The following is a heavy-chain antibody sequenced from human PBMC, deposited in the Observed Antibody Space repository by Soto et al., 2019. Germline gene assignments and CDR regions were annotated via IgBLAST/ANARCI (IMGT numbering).Heavy chain of an antibody. CDR1: GFTVSSNY. CDR3: ARRTALYSSSWPHYFDY. Sequence: EVQLVESGGGLVQPGGSLRLSCAASGFTVSSNYMSWVRQAPGKGLEWFSVIYSGGSTYYADSVKGRFTISRDNSKNTLYLQMNSLRAEDTAVYYCARRTALYSSSWPHYFDYWGQGTLVTVSS. CDR2: IYSGGST. D-gene: IGHD6-13*01. J-gene: IGHJ4*02. V-gene: IGHV3-66*04.